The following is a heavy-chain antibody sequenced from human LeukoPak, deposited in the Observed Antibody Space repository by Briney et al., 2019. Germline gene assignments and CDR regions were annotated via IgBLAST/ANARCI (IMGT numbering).Heavy chain of an antibody. V-gene: IGHV4-59*11. J-gene: IGHJ6*03. Sequence: SETLSLTCSVSGASISSHYWSWIRQPPGKGLEWIGYIYYTGSTKYNPSLKSRVTMSVDTSKNQFSLKLSSVTAADTAVYYCARFEQQLVEGTYAYCDYYYLDVWGTGTTVTVSS. CDR1: GASISSHY. CDR2: IYYTGST. D-gene: IGHD6-13*01. CDR3: ARFEQQLVEGTYAYCDYYYLDV.